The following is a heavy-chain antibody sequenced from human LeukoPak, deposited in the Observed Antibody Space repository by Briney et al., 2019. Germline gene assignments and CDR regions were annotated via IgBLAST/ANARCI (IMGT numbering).Heavy chain of an antibody. J-gene: IGHJ5*02. CDR2: INHSGST. CDR3: ARGLPYDYGDLP. V-gene: IGHV4-34*01. CDR1: GGSFSGYY. Sequence: SETLSLTCAVYGGSFSGYYWSWIRQPPGKGLEWIGEINHSGSTNYNPSLKSRVTISVDTSKNQFSLKLSSVTAADTAVYYCARGLPYDYGDLPWGQGTLVTVSS. D-gene: IGHD4-17*01.